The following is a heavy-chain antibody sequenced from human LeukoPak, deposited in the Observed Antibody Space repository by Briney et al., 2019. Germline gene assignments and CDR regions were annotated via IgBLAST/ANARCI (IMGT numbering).Heavy chain of an antibody. D-gene: IGHD3-16*02. CDR1: GFTFSSYA. Sequence: GGSLRLSCAASGFTFSSYAMSWVRQAPGRGLEWVATISASGGSTHYADSVKGRFTISRDNSKNTLHLQMDTLRTEDTALYYCTKDSVGTPFVLIVDWGQGTLVTVSS. CDR3: TKDSVGTPFVLIVD. J-gene: IGHJ4*02. V-gene: IGHV3-23*01. CDR2: ISASGGST.